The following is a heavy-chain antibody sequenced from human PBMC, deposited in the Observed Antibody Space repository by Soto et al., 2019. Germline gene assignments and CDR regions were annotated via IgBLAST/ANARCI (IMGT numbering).Heavy chain of an antibody. J-gene: IGHJ4*02. V-gene: IGHV2-5*01. CDR1: GFSLSTSGVG. Sequence: SVHTLVNPTQTLTLTCTFSGFSLSTSGVGVGWIRQPPGKALEWLALIYWNDDKRYSPSLKSRLTITKDTSKNQVVLTMTNMEAVDTATDYCVERVDSSSPGYWGQGTRVTVSA. D-gene: IGHD6-13*01. CDR2: IYWNDDK. CDR3: VERVDSSSPGY.